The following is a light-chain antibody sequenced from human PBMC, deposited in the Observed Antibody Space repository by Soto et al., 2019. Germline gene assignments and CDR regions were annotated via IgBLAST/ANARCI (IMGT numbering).Light chain of an antibody. Sequence: QSVLTQPPSASGSPGRSVTISCSGTSSDVGDSNSVSWYQQHPGKAPKLLIYEVTKRPSGVPDRFSGSKSGNAASLTVSGLQAEDEADYYCSSYAGSNIWVFGGGTTVTVL. J-gene: IGLJ3*02. CDR2: EVT. CDR3: SSYAGSNIWV. V-gene: IGLV2-8*01. CDR1: SSDVGDSNS.